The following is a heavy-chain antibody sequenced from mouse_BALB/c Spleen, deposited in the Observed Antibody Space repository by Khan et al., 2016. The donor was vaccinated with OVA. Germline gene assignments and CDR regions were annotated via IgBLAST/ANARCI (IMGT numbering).Heavy chain of an antibody. D-gene: IGHD1-1*01. CDR3: LRSLYYYGSAYEGFAY. V-gene: IGHV1S136*01. CDR2: ISPNSDGS. J-gene: IGHJ3*01. CDR1: GYTFTSYV. Sequence: EVQLQQSGPELVKPGASVKMSCKASGYTFTSYVMHWVKQKPGQGLEWIGYISPNSDGSKYNEKFRGKATLTSDKSSSTAYMELSSLTSEDSAVQYCLRSLYYYGSAYEGFAYWGQGTLVTVSA.